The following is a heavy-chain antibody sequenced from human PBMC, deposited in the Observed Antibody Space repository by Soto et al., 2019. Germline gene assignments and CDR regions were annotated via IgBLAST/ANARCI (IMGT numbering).Heavy chain of an antibody. CDR2: VTHDARDK. V-gene: IGHV3-33*05. Sequence: GGSLRLSCAASGFSFSRYNMHWVRQAPGKGLEWVAIVTHDARDKNYGDSVKGRFTISRDNSESTLYLQMNSLRAEDTALYYCARDHSYSMDVWGQGTTVTVSS. CDR3: ARDHSYSMDV. CDR1: GFSFSRYN. J-gene: IGHJ6*02.